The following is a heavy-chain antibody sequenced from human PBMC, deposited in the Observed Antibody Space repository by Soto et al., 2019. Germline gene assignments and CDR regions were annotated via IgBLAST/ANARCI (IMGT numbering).Heavy chain of an antibody. V-gene: IGHV1-69*01. Sequence: QVQLVQSGAEVKKPGSSVKVCCKASGGTFSSYAISWVRQAPGQGLEWMGGIIPIFGTANYAQKFQGRVTITAYESTSTAYMELSSLRSEDTAVYYCAREGASGSHIGYWGQGTLVTVSS. D-gene: IGHD3-22*01. CDR1: GGTFSSYA. CDR3: AREGASGSHIGY. CDR2: IIPIFGTA. J-gene: IGHJ4*02.